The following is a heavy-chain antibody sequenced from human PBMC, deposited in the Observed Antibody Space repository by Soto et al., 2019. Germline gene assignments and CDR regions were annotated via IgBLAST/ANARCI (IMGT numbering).Heavy chain of an antibody. Sequence: PGGSLRLSCAASGFTFSSYAMSWVRQAPGKGLEWVSAISGRGGSTYYADSVKGRFTISRDNSKNTLYLQMNSLRAEDTAVYYCAKDRRDIVVVVAARSSSYDAFDIWGQGTMVTVSS. CDR3: AKDRRDIVVVVAARSSSYDAFDI. CDR2: ISGRGGST. J-gene: IGHJ3*02. V-gene: IGHV3-23*01. D-gene: IGHD2-15*01. CDR1: GFTFSSYA.